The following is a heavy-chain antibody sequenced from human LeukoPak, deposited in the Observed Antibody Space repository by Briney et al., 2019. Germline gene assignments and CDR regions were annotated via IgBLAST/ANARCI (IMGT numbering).Heavy chain of an antibody. CDR1: GDSISSNYW. J-gene: IGHJ4*02. CDR3: ARGRRGYSGYDLDY. CDR2: IFHTGST. D-gene: IGHD5-12*01. V-gene: IGHV4-4*02. Sequence: PSGTLSLTCSVSGDSISSNYWWSWVRQPPGKGLEWIGEIFHTGSTNYNPSLKSRVTMSVDTSKNQFSLKLSSVTAADTAVYYCARGRRGYSGYDLDYWGQGTLVTVSS.